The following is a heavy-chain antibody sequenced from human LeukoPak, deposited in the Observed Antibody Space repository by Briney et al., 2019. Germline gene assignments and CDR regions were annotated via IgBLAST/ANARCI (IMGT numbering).Heavy chain of an antibody. CDR3: AQIHYYDSSGYYPLFDF. Sequence: SGPALVKPTQTLTLTCTFSGFSRSTSGMCVSWVRQPPGKALECLARIEWDDDNYYSTYLKTRLTISKNTSKDQVVLTMTNMDPVDTAAYYCAQIHYYDSSGYYPLFDFWGQGTLVTVSS. V-gene: IGHV2-70*11. D-gene: IGHD3-22*01. J-gene: IGHJ4*02. CDR1: GFSRSTSGMC. CDR2: IEWDDDN.